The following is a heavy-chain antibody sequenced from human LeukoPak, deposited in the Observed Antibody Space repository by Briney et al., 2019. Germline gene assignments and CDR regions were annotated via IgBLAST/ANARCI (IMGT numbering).Heavy chain of an antibody. V-gene: IGHV1-18*01. J-gene: IGHJ5*02. Sequence: EASVKVSCKASGYTFTNYAISWVRQAPGQGLEWVGWISAYNGNTNYAQKLQGRVTMTTDTSTSTAYMDLRSLRSDDTAVYYCARVRNSGFRYVDPWGQGTLVTVSS. CDR1: GYTFTNYA. D-gene: IGHD5-12*01. CDR2: ISAYNGNT. CDR3: ARVRNSGFRYVDP.